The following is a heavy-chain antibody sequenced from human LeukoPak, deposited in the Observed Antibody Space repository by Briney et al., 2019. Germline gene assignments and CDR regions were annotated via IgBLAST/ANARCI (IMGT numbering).Heavy chain of an antibody. CDR2: IYHSGST. Sequence: SETLSLTCAVYGGSFSGYYWSWIRQPPGKGLEWIGSIYHSGSTYYNPSLKSRVTISVDTSKNQFSLKLSSVTAADTAVYYCARVNVGATNYWGQGTLVTVSS. V-gene: IGHV4-34*01. J-gene: IGHJ4*02. CDR3: ARVNVGATNY. CDR1: GGSFSGYY. D-gene: IGHD1-26*01.